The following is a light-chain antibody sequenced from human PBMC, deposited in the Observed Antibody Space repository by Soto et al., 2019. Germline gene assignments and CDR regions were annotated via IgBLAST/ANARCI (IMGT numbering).Light chain of an antibody. J-gene: IGLJ2*01. V-gene: IGLV2-18*02. Sequence: QSALTQPPSVSGSPGQSVTISCTGTSSDIGANNRVSWHQQSPGTAPKLLIYEVSIRPSGVLDRFSGSKSVNTANLTISGIQAEIEADYYCGSFTYNTFFFGGGNKVTVL. CDR2: EVS. CDR1: SSDIGANNR. CDR3: GSFTYNTFF.